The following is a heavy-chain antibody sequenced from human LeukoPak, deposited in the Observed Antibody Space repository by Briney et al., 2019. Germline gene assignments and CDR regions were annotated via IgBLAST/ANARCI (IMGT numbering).Heavy chain of an antibody. CDR2: INSDGSST. D-gene: IGHD3-9*01. Sequence: GGSLRLSCAASGFTFSNYWMHWVRQAPGKGLVWVSRINSDGSSTRYADSVKGRFTISRDNAKNTLYLQMNSLRAEDTAVYYCTRELDWLPTLDYWGQGTLVTVPS. CDR3: TRELDWLPTLDY. CDR1: GFTFSNYW. V-gene: IGHV3-74*01. J-gene: IGHJ4*02.